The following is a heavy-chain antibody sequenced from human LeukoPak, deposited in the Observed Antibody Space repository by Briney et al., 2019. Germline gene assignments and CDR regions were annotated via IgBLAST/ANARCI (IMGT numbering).Heavy chain of an antibody. Sequence: ASVKVSCKASGYTFTGYYMHWVRQAPGQGLEWMGWINPNSGGTNYAQKFQGRVTMTRDTSISTAYMELSRLRSDDTAVYYCAREVYYHDSSGYHPYFDYWGQGTLVTVSS. V-gene: IGHV1-2*02. D-gene: IGHD3-22*01. CDR1: GYTFTGYY. J-gene: IGHJ4*02. CDR2: INPNSGGT. CDR3: AREVYYHDSSGYHPYFDY.